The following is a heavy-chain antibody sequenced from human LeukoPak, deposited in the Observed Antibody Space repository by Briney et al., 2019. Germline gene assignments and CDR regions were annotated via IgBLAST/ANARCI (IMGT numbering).Heavy chain of an antibody. D-gene: IGHD3-9*01. V-gene: IGHV3-23*01. Sequence: GGSLRLSCAASGFTFSSYAMSWVRQAPGKGLEWVSAISGSGGSTYYADSVKGRFTISRDNSKNALSLQMNSLRAEDTAVYYCATFSSWRYFGNWGQGTLVPVSS. CDR2: ISGSGGST. J-gene: IGHJ4*02. CDR1: GFTFSSYA. CDR3: ATFSSWRYFGN.